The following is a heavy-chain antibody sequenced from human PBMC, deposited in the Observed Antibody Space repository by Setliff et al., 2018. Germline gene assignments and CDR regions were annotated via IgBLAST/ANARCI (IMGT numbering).Heavy chain of an antibody. CDR3: FGAGTCSY. Sequence: TSETLSLTCTVSGLSLSSFWMSWVRQPPGKGLEWVANINQDGDAQFYVGSVKGRVTISRDNAKNSLSLQMNNLRTEDTAVYYCFGAGTCSYWGQGTLVTVSS. CDR1: GLSLSSFW. J-gene: IGHJ4*02. CDR2: INQDGDAQ. V-gene: IGHV3-7*01. D-gene: IGHD3-10*01.